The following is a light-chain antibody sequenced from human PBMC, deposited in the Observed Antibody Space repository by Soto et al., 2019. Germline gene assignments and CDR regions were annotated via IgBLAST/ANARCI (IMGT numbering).Light chain of an antibody. CDR3: SSYTSSSTPVV. V-gene: IGLV2-14*01. CDR2: DVS. CDR1: SSDVGGYNY. Sequence: QSALTQPASVSGSPGQSITISCTGTSSDVGGYNYVSWYQQHPGKAPKLMIYDVSNRPSGVSNRFSGSKSGNTASLTISGRQAEDEAYYYCSSYTSSSTPVVFGGGTKLTVL. J-gene: IGLJ2*01.